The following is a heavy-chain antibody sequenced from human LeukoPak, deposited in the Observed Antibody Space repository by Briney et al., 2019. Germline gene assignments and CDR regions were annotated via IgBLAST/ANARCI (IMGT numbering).Heavy chain of an antibody. CDR2: IHSGDSHI. D-gene: IGHD3-16*01. CDR3: ARHGTWGPRDF. CDR1: GNSFTTYW. J-gene: IGHJ4*02. V-gene: IGHV5-51*01. Sequence: GESLKISCKAFGNSFTTYWIAWVRKMPGKGLEWMGMIHSGDSHIRYSPSFQGQVTFSTDKSISTAYLQWSSLKASDTAMYCCARHGTWGPRDFWGQGTLVTVSS.